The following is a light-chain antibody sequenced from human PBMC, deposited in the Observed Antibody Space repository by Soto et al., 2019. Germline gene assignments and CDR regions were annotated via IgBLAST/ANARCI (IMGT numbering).Light chain of an antibody. V-gene: IGLV2-11*01. CDR1: SSDVGGYNY. CDR3: CSYAGSCYV. J-gene: IGLJ1*01. CDR2: DVT. Sequence: QSVLTQPRSVSGSPGQSVTISCTGTSSDVGGYNYVSWYQQHPGKAPKVMIFDVTKRPSGVPDRFSGSKSGNTASLTISGHQAEDEADYYCCSYAGSCYVFGTGTKLTVL.